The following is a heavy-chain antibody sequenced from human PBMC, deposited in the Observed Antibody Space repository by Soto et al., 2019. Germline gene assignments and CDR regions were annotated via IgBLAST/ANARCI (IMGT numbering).Heavy chain of an antibody. CDR1: GFTFSSYG. D-gene: IGHD1-26*01. V-gene: IGHV3-30*18. CDR2: ISYDGSNT. J-gene: IGHJ4*02. CDR3: AKERELCGSYYISSSYYFDY. Sequence: QVQLVESGGGVVQPGRSLRLSCVASGFTFSSYGMHWVRQAPVKGLERVAIISYDGSNTYYADSVKCRFITSRDNLMNTLYWQMNSQRAEDTSVYYCAKERELCGSYYISSSYYFDYWGQGSLVNV.